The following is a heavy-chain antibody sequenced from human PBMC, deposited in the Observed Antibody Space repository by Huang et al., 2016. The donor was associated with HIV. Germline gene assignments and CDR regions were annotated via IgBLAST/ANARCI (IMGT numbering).Heavy chain of an antibody. CDR3: ARDRECGFTYGPLLDF. CDR2: IRTNTYGATT. D-gene: IGHD5-18*01. J-gene: IGHJ4*02. V-gene: IGHV3-49*03. Sequence: EVQLVESGGGLVQPGRSLRLSCTTSGFVFGDYSMSWFRQAPGKGLEWVGFIRTNTYGATTEYAASVEGRFTISRDDSKSIAYVEMNSLKTDDTAVYFCARDRECGFTYGPLLDFWGQGSLVTVSS. CDR1: GFVFGDYS.